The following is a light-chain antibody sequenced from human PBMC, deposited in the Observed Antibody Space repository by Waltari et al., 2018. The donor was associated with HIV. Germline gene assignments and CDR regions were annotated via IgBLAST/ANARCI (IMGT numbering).Light chain of an antibody. CDR1: QSLVYTDGNTY. CDR3: MQGALWPWT. Sequence: DVVMTQSPLSLPVTLGQPASISCRSSQSLVYTDGNTYLNWFQQRPGQSPRRLIYKVSNRDSGVPDRCSGSGSGTDFTLKISRVEAEDVGVYYCMQGALWPWTFGQGTKVEIK. J-gene: IGKJ1*01. V-gene: IGKV2-30*01. CDR2: KVS.